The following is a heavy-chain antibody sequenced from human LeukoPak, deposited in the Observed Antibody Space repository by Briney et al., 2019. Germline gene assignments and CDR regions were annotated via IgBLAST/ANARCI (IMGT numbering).Heavy chain of an antibody. CDR1: GFTFSSYE. CDR3: ARGDRLTTLDC. CDR2: MGNRGTTI. Sequence: GGSLRLSCAASGFTFSSYEMNWVRQAPGKGLEWVSHMGNRGTTILYADSVKGRFTISRDNAKNSLSLQMNSLRAEDAAIYYCARGDRLTTLDCWGQGTLVTVS. J-gene: IGHJ4*02. V-gene: IGHV3-48*03. D-gene: IGHD3-16*01.